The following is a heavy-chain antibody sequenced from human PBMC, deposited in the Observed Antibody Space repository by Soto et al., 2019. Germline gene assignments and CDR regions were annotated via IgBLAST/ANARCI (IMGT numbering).Heavy chain of an antibody. D-gene: IGHD4-17*01. CDR3: ASPRDYGDLYYYYGMDV. CDR2: IIPIFGTA. V-gene: IGHV1-69*13. J-gene: IGHJ6*02. CDR1: VGTFSSYA. Sequence: SVQVSCKASVGTFSSYAIIWVRQAPGQGLEWMGGIIPIFGTANYAQKFQGRVTITADESTSTTYMELSSLRSEDTAVYYCASPRDYGDLYYYYGMDVWGQGTTVTVSS.